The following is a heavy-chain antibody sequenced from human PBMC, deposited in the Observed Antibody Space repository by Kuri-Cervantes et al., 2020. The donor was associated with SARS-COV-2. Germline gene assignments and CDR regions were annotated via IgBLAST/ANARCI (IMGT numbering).Heavy chain of an antibody. CDR1: GGSISSGSYY. Sequence: LCCTVSGGSISSGSYYWSWIRQPAGKGLEWIGRIYTSGSTNYNPSLKSRVTISVDTSKNQFSLKLSSVTAADTAVYYCASNPNYDFWSGYFDYWGQGTLVTVSS. V-gene: IGHV4-61*02. J-gene: IGHJ4*02. D-gene: IGHD3-3*01. CDR3: ASNPNYDFWSGYFDY. CDR2: IYTSGST.